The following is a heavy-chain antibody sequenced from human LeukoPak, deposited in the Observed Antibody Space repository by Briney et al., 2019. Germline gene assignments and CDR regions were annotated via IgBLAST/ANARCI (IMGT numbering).Heavy chain of an antibody. J-gene: IGHJ4*02. V-gene: IGHV3-23*01. CDR3: AKRVSGWYWVDY. CDR2: IGGSGVNT. CDR1: GFTFSSYA. Sequence: GGSLRLSCAASGFTFSSYAMSWVRQAPGKGLEWVSAIGGSGVNTYYADSVKGRFTISRDNSKNTLYLQMNSLRAEDTAVYYCAKRVSGWYWVDYWGQGTLVTVPS. D-gene: IGHD6-19*01.